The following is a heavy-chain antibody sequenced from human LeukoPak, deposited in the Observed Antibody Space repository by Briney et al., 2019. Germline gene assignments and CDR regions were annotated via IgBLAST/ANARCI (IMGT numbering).Heavy chain of an antibody. Sequence: GGSLRLSCAASGFTFSDYAMNWVRQAPGKGLEWVSGLKSDGSGISYADSVKGRFTISRDNSKNTVFLQMNSLRAEDTAVYYCARSMVRGHNDAFDIWGQGTMVTVSS. CDR3: ARSMVRGHNDAFDI. CDR2: LKSDGSGI. V-gene: IGHV3-23*01. J-gene: IGHJ3*02. CDR1: GFTFSDYA. D-gene: IGHD3-10*01.